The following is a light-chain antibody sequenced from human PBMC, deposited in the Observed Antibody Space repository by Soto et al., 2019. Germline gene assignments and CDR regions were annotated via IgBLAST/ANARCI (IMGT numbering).Light chain of an antibody. CDR3: SSYTSSSTV. Sequence: QSVLTQPASVSGSPGQSITISCTGTSSDVGGYNYVSWYQQHPGKAPKLMIYEVSNRPSGVSARFSGSKSGNTASLTISGLQAEDEADYYCSSYTSSSTVFGGGTQLTVL. J-gene: IGLJ7*01. V-gene: IGLV2-14*01. CDR1: SSDVGGYNY. CDR2: EVS.